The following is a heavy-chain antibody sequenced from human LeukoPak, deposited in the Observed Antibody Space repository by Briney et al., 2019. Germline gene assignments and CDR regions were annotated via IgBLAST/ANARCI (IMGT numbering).Heavy chain of an antibody. CDR2: ISGSGTST. V-gene: IGHV3-23*01. CDR3: AKDIAAQTN. Sequence: GGSLRLSCAASGFTFTSYAMSWGCHPLRQGLEWVSAISGSGTSTSYADPVKGRFTISTDNSKNTLYLQINSLITEDTAANYCAKDIAAQTNWGQGTLVTVSS. J-gene: IGHJ4*02. D-gene: IGHD6-13*01. CDR1: GFTFTSYA.